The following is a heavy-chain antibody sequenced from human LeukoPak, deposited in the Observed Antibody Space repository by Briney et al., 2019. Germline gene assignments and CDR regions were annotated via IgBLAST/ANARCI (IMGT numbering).Heavy chain of an antibody. CDR3: ARAQQWLYFDY. CDR2: IYSCAST. V-gene: IGHV3-53*01. D-gene: IGHD3-22*01. CDR1: GFTVSSNY. J-gene: IGHJ4*02. Sequence: PGGSLRLSCAASGFTVSSNYMSWVRQAAGKGLEWVSLIYSCASTYYAASVKGPFTISRYNSKNTLYLQMNSLRAEDTAVYYCARAQQWLYFDYWGQGTLVTVSS.